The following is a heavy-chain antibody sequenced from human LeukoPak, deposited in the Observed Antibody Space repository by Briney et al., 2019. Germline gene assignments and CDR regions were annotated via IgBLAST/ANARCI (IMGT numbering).Heavy chain of an antibody. Sequence: PGGSLRLSCAVSGVSVSWSYMTWVRQAPGKGLEWVSIIYTGGTTHYADSVKGRFTISRDNSKNTLYLEMNSLGRDDTAVYYRARQGVVGAFDIWGQGTMVTVSS. CDR1: GVSVSWSY. V-gene: IGHV3-53*05. J-gene: IGHJ3*02. CDR3: ARQGVVGAFDI. CDR2: IYTGGTT. D-gene: IGHD2-15*01.